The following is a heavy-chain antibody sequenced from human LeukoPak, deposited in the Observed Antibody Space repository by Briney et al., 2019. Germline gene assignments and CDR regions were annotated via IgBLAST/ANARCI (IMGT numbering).Heavy chain of an antibody. D-gene: IGHD2/OR15-2a*01. V-gene: IGHV3-23*01. J-gene: IGHJ4*02. CDR2: ISGSGGST. CDR3: AKAQAARGEYLGYDY. CDR1: GFTFSSYA. Sequence: GVSLRLSCAASGFTFSSYAMSWVRQAPGKGLEWVSAISGSGGSTYYADSVKGRFTISRDNSKNTLYLQMNSLRAEDTAVYYCAKAQAARGEYLGYDYWGQGTLVTVSS.